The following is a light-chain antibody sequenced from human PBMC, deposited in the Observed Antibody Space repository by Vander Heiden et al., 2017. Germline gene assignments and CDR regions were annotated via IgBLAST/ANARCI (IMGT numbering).Light chain of an antibody. CDR1: QGISKW. CDR2: QAS. CDR3: QKYNGFPWT. V-gene: IGKV1-5*03. Sequence: DIQMTQSPATLSASVGDRVTITCRASQGISKWLAWYQQKPGKAPKLLVYQASRLENGVPSRFSGGGSGTEFTLTISSLQPDDFATYFCQKYNGFPWTFGQETKVEIK. J-gene: IGKJ1*01.